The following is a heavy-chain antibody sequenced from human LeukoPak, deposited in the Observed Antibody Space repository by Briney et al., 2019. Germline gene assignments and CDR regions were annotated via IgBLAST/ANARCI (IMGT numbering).Heavy chain of an antibody. Sequence: SETLSLTCAVSGGSISSSNWWSWVRQPPGKGLEWIGYIYYSGSTNYNPSLKSRVTISVDTSKNQFSLKLSSVTAADTAVYYCAREGWNDPDAFGIWGQGTMVTVSS. J-gene: IGHJ3*02. V-gene: IGHV4-4*02. D-gene: IGHD1-1*01. CDR1: GGSISSSNW. CDR3: AREGWNDPDAFGI. CDR2: IYYSGST.